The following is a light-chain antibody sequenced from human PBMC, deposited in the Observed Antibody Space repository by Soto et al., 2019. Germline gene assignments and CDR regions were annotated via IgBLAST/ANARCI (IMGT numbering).Light chain of an antibody. V-gene: IGKV3-20*01. Sequence: IVLTQSPGTLSLSPGERATLSCRASQIVSSTYLAWFQQKPGQAPRLLIYGASTRATGIPDRFSGSGSGTDFTLTISGLEPEDFALYYCQQYGVTHQNTFGGGTKVDIK. J-gene: IGKJ4*01. CDR1: QIVSSTY. CDR2: GAS. CDR3: QQYGVTHQNT.